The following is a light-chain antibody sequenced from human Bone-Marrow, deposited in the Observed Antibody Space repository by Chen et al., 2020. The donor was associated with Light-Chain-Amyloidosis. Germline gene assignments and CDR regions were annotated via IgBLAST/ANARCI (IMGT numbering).Light chain of an antibody. CDR2: DAS. CDR1: QDIRKF. J-gene: IGKJ1*01. CDR3: QQYHNLPPWT. Sequence: DIQMTQSPSSLSASVGDRVTITCQATQDIRKFVHWYQQKPGKAPRLLIYDASVLGAGVPSRCSGGGSGTDFTLTISSLQPEEIAKYDCQQYHNLPPWTFGHGTKVEIK. V-gene: IGKV1-33*01.